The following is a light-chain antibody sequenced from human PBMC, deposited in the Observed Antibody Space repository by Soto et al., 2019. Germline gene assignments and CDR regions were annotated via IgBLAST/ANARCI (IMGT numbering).Light chain of an antibody. CDR3: QQYRMSPNT. CDR2: GAS. CDR1: QSVSSY. V-gene: IGKV3-20*01. J-gene: IGKJ5*01. Sequence: EIVLTQSPATRSWSPLERATLSCRASQSVSSYLALYQQKPGQAPRLLIYGASTRATGIPDRFSGSGSGTDCSLTIRGLKPEEFAVYYCQQYRMSPNTFGQGTQLEIK.